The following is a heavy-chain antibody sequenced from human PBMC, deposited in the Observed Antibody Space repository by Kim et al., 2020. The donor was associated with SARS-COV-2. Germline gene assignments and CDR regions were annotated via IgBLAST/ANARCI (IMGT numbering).Heavy chain of an antibody. J-gene: IGHJ6*01. Sequence: GGSLRLSCAVPGLNVGTNYMSWVRQAPGKGPEWVSLIYSGGDTYYADSVQGRFTISRDNSKDTLFLQMNDLRAEDTAVYYCARNSFKWAGSYNSYSGMDV. CDR2: IYSGGDT. CDR3: ARNSFKWAGSYNSYSGMDV. CDR1: GLNVGTNY. V-gene: IGHV3-53*01. D-gene: IGHD1-1*01.